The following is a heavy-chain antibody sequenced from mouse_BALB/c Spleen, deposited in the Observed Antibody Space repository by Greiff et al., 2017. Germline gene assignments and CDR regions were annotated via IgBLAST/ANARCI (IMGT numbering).Heavy chain of an antibody. Sequence: LKQPGSELVRPGASVKLSCKASGYTFTSYWMHWVKQRPGQGLEWIGNIYPGSGSTNYDEKFKSKATLTVDTSSSTAYMQLSSLTSEDSAVYYCTRWWAYWGQGTLVTVSA. V-gene: IGHV1S22*01. CDR2: IYPGSGST. D-gene: IGHD1-1*02. CDR3: TRWWAY. CDR1: GYTFTSYW. J-gene: IGHJ3*01.